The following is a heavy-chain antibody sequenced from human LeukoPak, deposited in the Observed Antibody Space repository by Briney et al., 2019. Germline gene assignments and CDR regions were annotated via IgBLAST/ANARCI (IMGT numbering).Heavy chain of an antibody. CDR2: ISGSGGST. V-gene: IGHV3-23*01. D-gene: IGHD2-2*01. Sequence: PGGSLRLSCAASGFTFSNYAMSWVRQAPGKGLEWVSAISGSGGSTYYADSVKGRFTISRDNSKNTLYLQMNSLRAEDTAVYYCAKDLYCSSTSCYPESDAFDIWGQGTMVTVSS. J-gene: IGHJ3*02. CDR1: GFTFSNYA. CDR3: AKDLYCSSTSCYPESDAFDI.